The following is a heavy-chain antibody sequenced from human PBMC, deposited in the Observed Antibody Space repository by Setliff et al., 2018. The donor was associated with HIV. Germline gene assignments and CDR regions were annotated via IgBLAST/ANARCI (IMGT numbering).Heavy chain of an antibody. V-gene: IGHV5-51*01. Sequence: PGESLKISCKGSGYSFTSYWITWVRQMHGKGLEWMGIIYPSDSDTRYSPSFQGQVTISADKSISTAYLQWSSLRASDTAIYFCARASSPLIAFDIWGQGTMVTVSS. J-gene: IGHJ3*02. CDR3: ARASSPLIAFDI. CDR1: GYSFTSYW. CDR2: IYPSDSDT. D-gene: IGHD6-13*01.